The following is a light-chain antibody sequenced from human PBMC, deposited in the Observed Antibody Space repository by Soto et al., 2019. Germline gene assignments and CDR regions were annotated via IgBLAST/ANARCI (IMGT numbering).Light chain of an antibody. J-gene: IGLJ2*01. V-gene: IGLV2-14*01. CDR1: SSDIGAYDY. Sequence: QSVLTQPASLSGSPGQSITISCTGTSSDIGAYDYVSWFQQHPGKAPKLMIYEVSNRPSGVSNRFSGSKSGNTASLTISGLQAEDEADYYCNSYTSSNSLGVFGGGTKLTVL. CDR2: EVS. CDR3: NSYTSSNSLGV.